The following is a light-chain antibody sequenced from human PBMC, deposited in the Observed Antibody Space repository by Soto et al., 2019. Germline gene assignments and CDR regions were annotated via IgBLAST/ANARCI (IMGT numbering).Light chain of an antibody. J-gene: IGLJ1*01. Sequence: QSALTQPASVSGSPGQSITISCTGTSSDVGGYNSVSWYQHHSGKAPKLMIFDVSDRPSGVSSRFSGSKSGNTASLTISGLQAEDEADYYCSSYTTSSTPHYVFGPGTKVTVL. CDR3: SSYTTSSTPHYV. CDR2: DVS. CDR1: SSDVGGYNS. V-gene: IGLV2-14*03.